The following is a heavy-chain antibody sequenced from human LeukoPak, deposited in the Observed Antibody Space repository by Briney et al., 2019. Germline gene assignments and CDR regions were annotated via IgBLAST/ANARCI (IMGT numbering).Heavy chain of an antibody. CDR3: AREDHSTYAY. D-gene: IGHD2/OR15-2a*01. Sequence: GGSLRLSCTASGFSFSSYWMSWVRQTPGKGLEWVASIKQDGTERYYVDSVKGRFTISKDNSKNSLYLQMNTLRAEDTAVYYCAREDHSTYAYWGQGTLVTVSS. CDR2: IKQDGTER. CDR1: GFSFSSYW. J-gene: IGHJ4*02. V-gene: IGHV3-7*01.